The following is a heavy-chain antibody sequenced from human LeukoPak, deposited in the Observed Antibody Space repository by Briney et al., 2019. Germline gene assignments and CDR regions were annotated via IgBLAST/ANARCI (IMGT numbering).Heavy chain of an antibody. D-gene: IGHD7-27*01. V-gene: IGHV3-7*01. Sequence: GGSLGLSCVVSGFTFKTYWMAWVRQAPGKGLEWLANIKQNGEANQYEDSVMGRFTISRDNAKNSLFLQMDSLRAEDTAVYYCARENWGTLDYWGQGALVTVSS. CDR2: IKQNGEAN. J-gene: IGHJ4*02. CDR1: GFTFKTYW. CDR3: ARENWGTLDY.